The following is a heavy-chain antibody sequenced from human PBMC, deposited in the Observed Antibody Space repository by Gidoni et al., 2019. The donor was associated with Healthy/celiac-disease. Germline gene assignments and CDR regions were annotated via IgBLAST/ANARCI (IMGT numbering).Heavy chain of an antibody. CDR1: GFNFSDSY. CDR2: ISSSGSTI. D-gene: IGHD6-6*01. J-gene: IGHJ5*02. V-gene: IGHV3-11*01. CDR3: ARYSSSSENWFDP. Sequence: QVQLVESGGGWVKPGGPRRLSGAAPGFNFSDSYMRWIRQAPGKGLEWVSYISSSGSTIYYADSVKGRFTISRDNAKNSLYLQMNSLRAEDTAVYYCARYSSSSENWFDPWGQGTLVTVSS.